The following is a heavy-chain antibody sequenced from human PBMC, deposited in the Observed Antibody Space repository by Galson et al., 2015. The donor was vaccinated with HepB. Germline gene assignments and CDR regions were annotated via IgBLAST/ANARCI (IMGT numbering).Heavy chain of an antibody. CDR1: GFTFSNYA. CDR2: IGGATSRT. CDR3: AKDSLQYALDI. J-gene: IGHJ3*02. Sequence: SLRLSCAASGFTFSNYAMNWVRQTPGKGLEWASVIGGATSRTDYADSVKGRFTVSRDNPKNTLYLQMNSLRGEDTAVYYCAKDSLQYALDIWGQGTMVTVSS. V-gene: IGHV3-23*01. D-gene: IGHD5-24*01.